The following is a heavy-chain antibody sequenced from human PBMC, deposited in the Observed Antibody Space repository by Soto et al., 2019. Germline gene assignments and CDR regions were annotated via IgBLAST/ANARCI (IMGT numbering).Heavy chain of an antibody. CDR2: INSSSSYT. J-gene: IGHJ2*01. CDR3: ARTIAAAGGRRYFDL. V-gene: IGHV3-11*05. CDR1: GFTFSDYY. D-gene: IGHD6-13*01. Sequence: QVQLVESGGGLVKPGGSLRLSCAASGFTFSDYYMSWIRQAPGKGLEWVSYINSSSSYTNYADSVKGRFTISRDNAKNSLYLQMKSLRAEDTAVYYCARTIAAAGGRRYFDLLGRGTLVTVSS.